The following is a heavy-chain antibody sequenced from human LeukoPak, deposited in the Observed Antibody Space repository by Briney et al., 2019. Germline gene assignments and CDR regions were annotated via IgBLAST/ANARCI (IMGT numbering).Heavy chain of an antibody. J-gene: IGHJ5*02. D-gene: IGHD2-2*02. Sequence: ASVKVSCKASGYTFTSYGISWVRQAPGQGLEWMGWISAYNGNTNYAQKLQGRVTMTTDTSTSTAYMELRSLRSDDTAVYYCARDLIVVVPAAIGGNWSDPWGQGTLVTVSS. CDR1: GYTFTSYG. CDR3: ARDLIVVVPAAIGGNWSDP. CDR2: ISAYNGNT. V-gene: IGHV1-18*01.